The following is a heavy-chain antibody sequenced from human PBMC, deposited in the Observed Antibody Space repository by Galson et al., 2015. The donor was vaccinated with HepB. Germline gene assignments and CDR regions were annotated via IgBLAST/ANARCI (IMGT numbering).Heavy chain of an antibody. J-gene: IGHJ6*02. CDR3: ARLGGMDV. CDR1: GGSISSYY. CDR2: IYYSGST. V-gene: IGHV4-59*08. Sequence: TLSLTCPVSGGSISSYYWSWIRQPPGKGLEWIGYIYYSGSTNYNPSLKSRVTISVDTSKNQFSLKLSSVTAADTAVYYCARLGGMDVWGQGTTVTVSS.